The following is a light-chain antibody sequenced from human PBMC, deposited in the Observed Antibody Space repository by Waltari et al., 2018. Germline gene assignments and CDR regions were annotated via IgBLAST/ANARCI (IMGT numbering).Light chain of an antibody. Sequence: DIQMTQSPSSLFASVGDGVPITFRSSQSISNWLAWYHQKPGKPPILLIYKASILKSGVPSRFGGSGSGTQFTLTISSLQPGDFATYYCQQYNTYSSFGQGTKLEIK. J-gene: IGKJ2*01. V-gene: IGKV1-5*03. CDR2: KAS. CDR1: QSISNW. CDR3: QQYNTYSS.